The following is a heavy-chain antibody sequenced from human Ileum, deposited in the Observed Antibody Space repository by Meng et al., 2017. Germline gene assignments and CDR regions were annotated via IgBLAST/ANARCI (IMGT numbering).Heavy chain of an antibody. D-gene: IGHD3-10*01. J-gene: IGHJ4*02. CDR3: ARGVVSGSHYITY. CDR1: GGSFSSSSW. Sequence: QVQLQESGLGLVKPSARLSHTCAVSGGSFSSSSWWSWVRQPPEKGLEWLGEIHHSATTNYSPSLKSRLTIAVDKSKIQFSLELQSVTAADTAVYSCARGVVSGSHYITYWGQGILVTVSS. CDR2: IHHSATT. V-gene: IGHV4-4*02.